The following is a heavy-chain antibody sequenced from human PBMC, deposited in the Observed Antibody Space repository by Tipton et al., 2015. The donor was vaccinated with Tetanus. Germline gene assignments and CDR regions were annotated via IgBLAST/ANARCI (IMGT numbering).Heavy chain of an antibody. CDR1: GFTFSSFG. J-gene: IGHJ6*02. V-gene: IGHV3-23*01. Sequence: SLRLSCVASGFTFSSFGMNWVRQAPGKGLEWVSAISGSAGSIYYADSVKGRFTISRDNSKNTLYLQMNSLRAEDTAVYYCAKDGYYGSNYYYGMDVWGQGTTVTVSS. CDR3: AKDGYYGSNYYYGMDV. D-gene: IGHD3-10*01. CDR2: ISGSAGSI.